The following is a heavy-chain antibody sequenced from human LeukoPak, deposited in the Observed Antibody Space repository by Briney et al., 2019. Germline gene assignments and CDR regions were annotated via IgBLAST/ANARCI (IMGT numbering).Heavy chain of an antibody. Sequence: GRSLRLSCAASGFTFDDYAMHWVRQAPGKGLEWVSGISWNSGSIGYADSVKGRFTISRDNAKNSLYLQMNSLRAEDTALYYCAKHPKNYGSGSDDAFDIWGQGTMVTVSS. J-gene: IGHJ3*02. CDR2: ISWNSGSI. CDR1: GFTFDDYA. V-gene: IGHV3-9*01. D-gene: IGHD3-10*01. CDR3: AKHPKNYGSGSDDAFDI.